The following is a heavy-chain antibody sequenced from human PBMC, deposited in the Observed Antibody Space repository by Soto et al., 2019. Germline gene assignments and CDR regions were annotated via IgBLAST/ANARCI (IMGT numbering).Heavy chain of an antibody. J-gene: IGHJ4*02. Sequence: ASVKVSCKASGGTSSSYAISWVRQAPGQGLEWMGGIIPIFGTANYAQKFQGRVTITADKSTSTAYMELSSLRSEDTAVYYCALDGRPDYYDSSGYNDYWGQGTLVTVSS. CDR1: GGTSSSYA. CDR2: IIPIFGTA. V-gene: IGHV1-69*06. D-gene: IGHD3-22*01. CDR3: ALDGRPDYYDSSGYNDY.